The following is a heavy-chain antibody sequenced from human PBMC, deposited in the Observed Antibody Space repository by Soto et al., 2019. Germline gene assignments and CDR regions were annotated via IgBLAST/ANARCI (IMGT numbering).Heavy chain of an antibody. J-gene: IGHJ4*02. D-gene: IGHD3-16*02. CDR3: ARDIGPNTLAY. CDR2: MNVDGVEI. CDR1: GFVFITSW. Sequence: VRLVESGGGLVQPGGSLRLSCEASGFVFITSWMTWVRQPPGKGLEWVASMNVDGVEIYYVGSVRGRFTVSRDNAKNALYLQMNSLRVEDMAVYYCARDIGPNTLAYWGQGTLVTVSS. V-gene: IGHV3-7*03.